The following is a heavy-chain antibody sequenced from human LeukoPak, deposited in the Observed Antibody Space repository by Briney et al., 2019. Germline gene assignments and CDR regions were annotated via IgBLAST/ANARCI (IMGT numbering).Heavy chain of an antibody. V-gene: IGHV1-69*01. CDR3: ARAPPNWEDAFDI. Sequence: GASVKVSCKASGGTFSSYAISWARQAPGQGLEWMGGIIPIFGTANSAQKFQGRVTITADESTSTAYMELSSLRSEDTAVYYCARAPPNWEDAFDIWGQGTMVTVSS. CDR1: GGTFSSYA. CDR2: IIPIFGTA. J-gene: IGHJ3*02. D-gene: IGHD7-27*01.